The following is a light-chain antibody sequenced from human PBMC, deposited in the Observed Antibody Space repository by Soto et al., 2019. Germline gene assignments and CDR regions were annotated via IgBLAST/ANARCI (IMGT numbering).Light chain of an antibody. Sequence: EIVLTRSPGTLSLSPGERATLSCRASQSVSSSFLAWYQQKPGQAPRLLIYGASTRATSIPARFSGSGSGTEFTLTISSLQSEDFAAYYCQQYNNWPRTFGQGTKVDIK. CDR2: GAS. V-gene: IGKV3-15*01. J-gene: IGKJ1*01. CDR3: QQYNNWPRT. CDR1: QSVSSS.